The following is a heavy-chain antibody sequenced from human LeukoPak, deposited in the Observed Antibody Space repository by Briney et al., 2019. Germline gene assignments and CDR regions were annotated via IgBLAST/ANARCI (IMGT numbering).Heavy chain of an antibody. CDR2: INRSGST. Sequence: SETLSLTCAVYGGSFSGYYWSWIRQPPGKGLEWIGEINRSGSTNYNPSLKSRVTISVDTSKNQFSLKLSSVTAADTAVYYCARGRSSGYYFHLHPFDYWGQGTLVTVSS. J-gene: IGHJ4*02. D-gene: IGHD3-22*01. V-gene: IGHV4-34*01. CDR3: ARGRSSGYYFHLHPFDY. CDR1: GGSFSGYY.